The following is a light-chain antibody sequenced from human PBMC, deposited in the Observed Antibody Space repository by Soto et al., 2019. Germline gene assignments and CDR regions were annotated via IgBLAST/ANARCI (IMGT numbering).Light chain of an antibody. Sequence: ENVLTQSPATVSLSPGERATLSCRASQTVSSSYLAWYRQKPGQAPRLLIYVASSRATGIPDRFSGSGSGTDFTLTISRLDPEDFAVYYCQQYGSSPLTFGGGTKVDIK. CDR3: QQYGSSPLT. J-gene: IGKJ4*01. CDR1: QTVSSSY. V-gene: IGKV3-20*01. CDR2: VAS.